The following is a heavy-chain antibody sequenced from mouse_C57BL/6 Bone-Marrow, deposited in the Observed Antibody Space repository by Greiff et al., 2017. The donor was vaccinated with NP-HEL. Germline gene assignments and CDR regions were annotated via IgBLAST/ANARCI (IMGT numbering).Heavy chain of an antibody. Sequence: VQGVESGAELMKPGASVKLSCKATGYTFTGYWIEWVKQRPGHGLEWIGEILPGSGSTNYHEKFKGKATFTADTSSYTAYMQLSSLTTEDSAIYYCARCGPDWYFDVWGTGTTVTVSS. CDR3: ARCGPDWYFDV. CDR1: GYTFTGYW. J-gene: IGHJ1*03. CDR2: ILPGSGST. V-gene: IGHV1-9*01. D-gene: IGHD1-1*02.